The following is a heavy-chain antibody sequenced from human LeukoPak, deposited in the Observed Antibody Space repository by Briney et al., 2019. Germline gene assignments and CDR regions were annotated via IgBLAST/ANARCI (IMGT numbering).Heavy chain of an antibody. CDR2: IYYSGST. CDR3: ARVKKGYYYDSSGYCYFDY. Sequence: SETLSLTCTVSGGSIRSYYWSWIRQPPGKGLEWIGYIYYSGSTNYNPSLKSRVTISVDTSKNQCSLKLSSVTAADTAVYYCARVKKGYYYDSSGYCYFDYWGQGTLVTVSS. J-gene: IGHJ4*02. V-gene: IGHV4-59*01. D-gene: IGHD3-22*01. CDR1: GGSIRSYY.